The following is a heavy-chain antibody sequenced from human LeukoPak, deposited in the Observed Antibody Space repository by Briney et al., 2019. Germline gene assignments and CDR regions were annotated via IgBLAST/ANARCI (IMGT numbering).Heavy chain of an antibody. CDR2: ITASAGTT. D-gene: IGHD5-18*01. CDR1: GFSFDNNA. Sequence: GGSLRLSCVGSGFSFDNNAMTWVRQAPGKGLEWVSSITASAGTTDYAASVKGRFAISRDNSKNTLYLQMNSLRADDTAVYYCAGSAGAWYGYDYWGQGNLVIVS. V-gene: IGHV3-23*01. J-gene: IGHJ4*02. CDR3: AGSAGAWYGYDY.